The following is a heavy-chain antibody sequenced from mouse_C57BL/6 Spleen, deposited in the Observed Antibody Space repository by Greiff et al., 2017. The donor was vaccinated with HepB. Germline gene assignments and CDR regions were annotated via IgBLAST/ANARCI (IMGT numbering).Heavy chain of an antibody. CDR1: GYTFTSYD. CDR2: IYPRDGST. CDR3: ARVVGFSRDAMDD. Sequence: VQLQQSGPELVKPGASVKLSCKASGYTFTSYDINWVKQRPGQGLEWIGWIYPRDGSTKYNEKFQGKATLTVDTSSSTAYMELHSLASEDSAVYFCARVVGFSRDAMDDWGQGTSVTVSS. D-gene: IGHD1-1*02. V-gene: IGHV1-85*01. J-gene: IGHJ4*01.